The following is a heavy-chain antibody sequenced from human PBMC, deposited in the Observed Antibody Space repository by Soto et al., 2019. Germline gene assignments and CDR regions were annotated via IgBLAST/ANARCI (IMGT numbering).Heavy chain of an antibody. D-gene: IGHD2-8*01. V-gene: IGHV4-31*03. CDR2: ISYSGST. CDR3: ARSAQWDGFDP. J-gene: IGHJ3*01. CDR1: AGSISTINYY. Sequence: QVQLQESGPGLVRPSQTLSLTCTVSAGSISTINYYWSWIRQHPEKGLEWIGYISYSGSTFYHSSLKSRVTISCDTSKKQFSLTLTSGTAADTAVYYCARSAQWDGFDPWGQGTMVTVSS.